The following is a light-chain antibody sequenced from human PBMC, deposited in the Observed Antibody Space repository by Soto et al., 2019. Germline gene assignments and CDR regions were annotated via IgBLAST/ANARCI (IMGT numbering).Light chain of an antibody. CDR2: EVS. V-gene: IGLV2-14*01. J-gene: IGLJ1*01. CDR1: SSDVGGYNY. CDR3: SSYTSSSTLDV. Sequence: QSVLAQPASVSGSPGQSITISCTGTSSDVGGYNYVSWYQQHPGKAPKLMIYEVSNRPSGVSNRFSGSKSGNMASLTISGLQAEDEADYYCSSYTSSSTLDVFGTGTKVTVL.